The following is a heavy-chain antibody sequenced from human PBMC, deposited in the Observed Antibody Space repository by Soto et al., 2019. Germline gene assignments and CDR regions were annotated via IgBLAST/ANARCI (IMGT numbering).Heavy chain of an antibody. J-gene: IGHJ4*02. Sequence: EVQLVESGGGLVQPGGSLRLSCAVSGFSFKSYWTSWVRQAPGKGLEWVANIREDGSEKNYVDSVKGRFTISRDNAKNSLFLQMNSLRAEDTGVYYCARDFGAVKRYFDYWGQGTLVTVS. D-gene: IGHD3-10*01. CDR2: IREDGSEK. CDR1: GFSFKSYW. CDR3: ARDFGAVKRYFDY. V-gene: IGHV3-7*01.